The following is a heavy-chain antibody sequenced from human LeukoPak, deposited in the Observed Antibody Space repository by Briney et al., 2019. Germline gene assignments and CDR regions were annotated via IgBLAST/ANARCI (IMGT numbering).Heavy chain of an antibody. CDR1: GFTFSNYG. CDR2: IRYDGTNK. J-gene: IGHJ4*02. V-gene: IGHV3-30*02. D-gene: IGHD6-19*01. Sequence: PGGSLRLSCAASGFTFSNYGMHWVRQAPGKGLEWVAFIRYDGTNKYYADSVKGRFTISRDNSKNTLYLQMNSLRAEDTAVYYCAKTEGSGWYGGIDYWGQGTLVTVSS. CDR3: AKTEGSGWYGGIDY.